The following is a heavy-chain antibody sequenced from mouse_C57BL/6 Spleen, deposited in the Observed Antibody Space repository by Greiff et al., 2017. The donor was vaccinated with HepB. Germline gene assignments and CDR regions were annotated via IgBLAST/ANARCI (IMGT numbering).Heavy chain of an antibody. CDR3: ARDLQYYGSSYVDY. D-gene: IGHD1-1*01. V-gene: IGHV5-4*01. Sequence: EVKLMESGGGLVKPGGSLKLSCAASGFTFSSYAMSWVRQTPEKRLEWVATISDGGSYTYYPDNVKGRFTISRDNAKNNLYLQMSHLKSEDTAMYYCARDLQYYGSSYVDYWGQGTTLTVSS. CDR2: ISDGGSYT. J-gene: IGHJ2*01. CDR1: GFTFSSYA.